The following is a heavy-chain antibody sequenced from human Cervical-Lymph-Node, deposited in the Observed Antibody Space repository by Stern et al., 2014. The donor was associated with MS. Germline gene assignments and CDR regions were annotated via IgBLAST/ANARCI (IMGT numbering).Heavy chain of an antibody. D-gene: IGHD2-2*01. CDR2: ISYDGSNT. Sequence: VQLVESEGGVVQPGRSLRLSCAASGFTFNTYGMHWVRQAPGKGLEWVAVISYDGSNTYYADSVKGRFTISRDNSKNTLYVQMNSLRAEDTAIYYCAKSGCRRTSQRCYFDYWGQGTLVTVSS. J-gene: IGHJ4*02. V-gene: IGHV3-30*18. CDR3: AKSGCRRTSQRCYFDY. CDR1: GFTFNTYG.